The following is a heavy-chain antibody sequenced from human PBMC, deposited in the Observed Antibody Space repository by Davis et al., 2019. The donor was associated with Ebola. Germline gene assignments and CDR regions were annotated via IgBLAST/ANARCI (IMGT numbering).Heavy chain of an antibody. CDR2: INPSGGTT. J-gene: IGHJ6*02. D-gene: IGHD3-3*01. CDR1: GYTFTTYY. Sequence: ASVKVSCKASGYTFTTYYIHWVRQAPGQGLEWMGLINPSGGTTSYAQKFQGRVTMTRDTSTSTVYMELSSLRSEDTAVYYCARYGITIFGVVLYYGMDVWGQGTTVTVSS. V-gene: IGHV1-46*03. CDR3: ARYGITIFGVVLYYGMDV.